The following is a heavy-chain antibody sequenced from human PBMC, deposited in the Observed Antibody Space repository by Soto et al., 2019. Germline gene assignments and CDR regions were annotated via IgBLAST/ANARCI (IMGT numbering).Heavy chain of an antibody. CDR3: AGGAIRYFDWLLQMYYFDY. Sequence: ASVKVSCKASGYTFTGYYMHWVRQAPGQGLEWMGWINPNSGGTNYAQKFQGWVTMTRDTSISTAYMELSRLRSDDTAVYYCAGGAIRYFDWLLQMYYFDYWGQGTLVTVS. J-gene: IGHJ4*02. CDR1: GYTFTGYY. D-gene: IGHD3-9*01. V-gene: IGHV1-2*04. CDR2: INPNSGGT.